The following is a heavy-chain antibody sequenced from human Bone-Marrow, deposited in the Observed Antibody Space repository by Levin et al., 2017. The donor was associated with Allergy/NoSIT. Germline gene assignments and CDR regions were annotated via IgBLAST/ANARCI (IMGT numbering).Heavy chain of an antibody. J-gene: IGHJ4*02. CDR1: GYTFIAYY. V-gene: IGHV1-2*02. CDR2: INPNTSGT. CDR3: ARTSDFDY. Sequence: ASVKVSCKTSGYTFIAYYMHWVRQAPGQGLEWMGWINPNTSGTKYAQKFQGRVTMTRDTSISTAYMDLSRLRSDDTAVYYCARTSDFDYWGQGTLVTVSS.